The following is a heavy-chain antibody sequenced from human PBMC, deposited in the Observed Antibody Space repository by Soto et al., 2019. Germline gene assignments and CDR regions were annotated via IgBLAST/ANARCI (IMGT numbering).Heavy chain of an antibody. J-gene: IGHJ5*02. CDR1: GGSISSGGYY. V-gene: IGHV4-31*03. CDR3: ARSVFP. Sequence: SETLSLTCTVSGGSISSGGYYWTWIRQHPGKGLEWIGYFYYSGSTYYNPSFKIRVTISVDTFKNQFSLNLSSVTAADTAVYYCARSVFPWGQGTLVTVSS. CDR2: FYYSGST.